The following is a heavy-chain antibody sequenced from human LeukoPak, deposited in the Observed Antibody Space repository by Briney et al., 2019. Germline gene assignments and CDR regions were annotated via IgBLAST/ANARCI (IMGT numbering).Heavy chain of an antibody. D-gene: IGHD2-21*02. V-gene: IGHV3-7*01. J-gene: IGHJ4*02. CDR3: AKVPRGALGVTYLIDY. CDR1: GFTFSNSW. Sequence: GGSLRLSCAASGFTFSNSWMSWVRQAPGKGLEWVANIKQDESEKNYVDSVKGRFTISRDNAKNSLYLQMNSLRVEDTAVYYCAKVPRGALGVTYLIDYWGQGTLVTVSS. CDR2: IKQDESEK.